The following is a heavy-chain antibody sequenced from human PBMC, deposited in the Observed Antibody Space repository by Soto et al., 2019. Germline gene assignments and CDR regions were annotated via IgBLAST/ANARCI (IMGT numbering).Heavy chain of an antibody. V-gene: IGHV3-74*01. CDR3: AKAEVDY. Sequence: GGSLRLSCAASGFNFGNNWMHWVRQAPGKGLEWVSRMNSGGSTPNYADSVKGRFTVSRDNAKNTQYLQMNSLRAEDTAVYYCAKAEVDYWGPGTLVTVSS. CDR2: MNSGGSTP. CDR1: GFNFGNNW. J-gene: IGHJ4*02.